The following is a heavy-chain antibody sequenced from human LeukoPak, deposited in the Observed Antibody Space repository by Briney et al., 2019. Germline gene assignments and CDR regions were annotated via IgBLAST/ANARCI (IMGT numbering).Heavy chain of an antibody. CDR1: GYTFTSYW. D-gene: IGHD6-13*01. J-gene: IGHJ4*02. CDR3: ATSGTGSWSDY. CDR2: IYPGDSDT. V-gene: IGHV5-51*01. Sequence: GEPLKISCKGAGYTFTSYWIGWVRQLPEKGLEWMGIIYPGDSDTRYSLSFQGQVTISADKSISTAYLQWSSLKASDTAMYYCATSGTGSWSDYWGQGTLVTVSS.